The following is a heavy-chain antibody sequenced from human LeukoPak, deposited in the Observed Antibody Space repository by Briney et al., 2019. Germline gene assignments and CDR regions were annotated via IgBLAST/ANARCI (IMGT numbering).Heavy chain of an antibody. D-gene: IGHD1-1*01. V-gene: IGHV4-59*08. CDR1: GGSMRNSF. CDR3: ARHDRLEKIFDY. CDR2: IDDRGSA. Sequence: SETLSLTCAVSGGSMRNSFWSWIRQTPGNGLEWIAYIDDRGSATYNPSLKSRVTMSIDTSNNHFSLNVSSVTAADAAVYYCARHDRLEKIFDYWGQGTLVTVSS. J-gene: IGHJ4*02.